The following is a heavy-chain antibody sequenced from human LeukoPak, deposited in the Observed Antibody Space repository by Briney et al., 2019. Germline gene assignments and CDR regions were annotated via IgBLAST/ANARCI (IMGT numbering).Heavy chain of an antibody. CDR2: ISWNSGSI. D-gene: IGHD1-26*01. Sequence: GGSLRLSCAASGFTFDDYAMHWVRQAPGKGLEWVSGISWNSGSIGYADSVKGRFTISRDNAKNSLYLQMNGLRAEDTALYYCAKDIVGATTGPFDYWGQGTLVTVSS. CDR3: AKDIVGATTGPFDY. CDR1: GFTFDDYA. V-gene: IGHV3-9*01. J-gene: IGHJ4*02.